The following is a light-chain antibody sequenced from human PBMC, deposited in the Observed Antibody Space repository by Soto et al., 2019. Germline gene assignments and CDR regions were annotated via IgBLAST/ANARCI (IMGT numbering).Light chain of an antibody. V-gene: IGLV2-14*03. J-gene: IGLJ1*01. CDR3: ISYTSSSSYV. Sequence: QSALTQPASVSGSPGQSITISCTGTSSDVGGFNLVSWYQQHPGKAPKLMIYDVSNRPSGVSNRFSGSKSGNTASLTISGLQAEDEADYSCISYTSSSSYVFGTGTKLTVL. CDR2: DVS. CDR1: SSDVGGFNL.